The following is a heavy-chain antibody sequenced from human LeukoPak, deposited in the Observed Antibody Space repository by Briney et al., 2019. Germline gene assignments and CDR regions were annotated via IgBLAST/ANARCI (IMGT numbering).Heavy chain of an antibody. J-gene: IGHJ3*02. CDR1: GGSTSSYY. Sequence: SETLSLTCTVSGGSTSSYYWSWIRQPPGKGLEWIGYIYYSGSTNYNPSLKSRVTISVDTSKNQFSLKLSSVTAADTAVYYCARLWFRDDAFDIWGQGTMVTVSS. D-gene: IGHD3-10*01. CDR2: IYYSGST. CDR3: ARLWFRDDAFDI. V-gene: IGHV4-59*08.